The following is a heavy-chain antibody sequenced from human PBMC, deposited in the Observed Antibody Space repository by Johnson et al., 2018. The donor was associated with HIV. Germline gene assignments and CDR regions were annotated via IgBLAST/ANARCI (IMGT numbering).Heavy chain of an antibody. V-gene: IGHV3-30-3*01. Sequence: QVQLVESGGGVVQPGRSLRLSCAASGFTFSSYAMHWVRQAPGKGLEWVAVISYDGSNKYYADSVKGRFTISRDNSKNTLYLQMNSLRAEDTAVYYCARGLAADAFDIWGRGTMVTGSS. D-gene: IGHD6-13*01. J-gene: IGHJ3*02. CDR3: ARGLAADAFDI. CDR2: ISYDGSNK. CDR1: GFTFSSYA.